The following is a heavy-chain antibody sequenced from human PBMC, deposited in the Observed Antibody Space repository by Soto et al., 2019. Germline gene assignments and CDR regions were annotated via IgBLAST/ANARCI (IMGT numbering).Heavy chain of an antibody. CDR3: ARDLGYCSGGSCRDWFDP. J-gene: IGHJ5*02. Sequence: ASVKVSCKASGYTFTSYDINWVRQATGQGLEWMGWMNPNSGNTGYAQKFQGRVTMTRNTSISTAYMELSSLRSEDTAVYYCARDLGYCSGGSCRDWFDPWGQGTLVTVSS. CDR1: GYTFTSYD. V-gene: IGHV1-8*01. CDR2: MNPNSGNT. D-gene: IGHD2-15*01.